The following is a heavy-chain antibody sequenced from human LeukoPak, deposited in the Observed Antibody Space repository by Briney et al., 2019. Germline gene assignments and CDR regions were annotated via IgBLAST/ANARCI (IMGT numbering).Heavy chain of an antibody. CDR3: ARDRGYYYDSSGYYYVFGFDY. J-gene: IGHJ4*02. Sequence: SETLSLTCTVSGGSISSSSYYWGWIRQPPGKGLEWIGSIYYSGSTYYNPSLKSRVTISVDTSKNQFSLKLSSVTAADTAVYYCARDRGYYYDSSGYYYVFGFDYWGQGTLVTVSS. CDR2: IYYSGST. D-gene: IGHD3-22*01. V-gene: IGHV4-39*02. CDR1: GGSISSSSYY.